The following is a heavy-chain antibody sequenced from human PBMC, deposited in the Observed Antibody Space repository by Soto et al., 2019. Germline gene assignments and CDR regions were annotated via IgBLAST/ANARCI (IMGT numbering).Heavy chain of an antibody. Sequence: VRQAPGQGLEWMGWISAYNGNTNYAQKLQGRVTMTTDTSTSTAYMELRSLRSDDTAVYYCARERGYGDYDSGYWGQGTLVTVSS. J-gene: IGHJ4*02. V-gene: IGHV1-18*01. CDR2: ISAYNGNT. CDR3: ARERGYGDYDSGY. D-gene: IGHD4-17*01.